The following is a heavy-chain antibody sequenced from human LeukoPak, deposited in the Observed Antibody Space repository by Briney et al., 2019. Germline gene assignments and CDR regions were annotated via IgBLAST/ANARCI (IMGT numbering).Heavy chain of an antibody. J-gene: IGHJ3*02. CDR1: GFTFSSYS. V-gene: IGHV3-21*01. CDR2: ISSSSSYI. CDR3: ASFTYYDFWSGPDAFDI. Sequence: PGGSLRLSCAASGFTFSSYSMNWVRQAPGKGLEWVSSISSSSSYIYYADSVKGRFTISRDNAKNSLYLQMNSLRAEDTAVYYCASFTYYDFWSGPDAFDIWGQGTMVTVSS. D-gene: IGHD3-3*01.